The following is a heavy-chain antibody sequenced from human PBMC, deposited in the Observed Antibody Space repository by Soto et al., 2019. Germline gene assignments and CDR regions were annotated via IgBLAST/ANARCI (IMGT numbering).Heavy chain of an antibody. D-gene: IGHD6-13*01. Sequence: SETLSLTCTVSGGSISGYYWSWIRQPPGKGLEYFGYIYYRGSTNYNPSLKSRVTMSIDTSRNQFSLKVNSVTAADTAVYYCARQQLLPFYYALDVWGQGTTVTVSS. CDR2: IYYRGST. J-gene: IGHJ6*02. CDR1: GGSISGYY. CDR3: ARQQLLPFYYALDV. V-gene: IGHV4-59*01.